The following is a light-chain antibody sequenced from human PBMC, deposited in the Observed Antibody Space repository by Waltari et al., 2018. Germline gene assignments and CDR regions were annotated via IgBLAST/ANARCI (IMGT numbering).Light chain of an antibody. CDR2: DVS. J-gene: IGLJ2*01. CDR1: SSDVGGYNS. Sequence: QSALTQPASVSGSPGQSITISCTATSSDVGGYNSVSWYQQHPGKAPKVMIYDVSNRPSGVSNRFSGSKSGNTASLTISGLQAEDEAEYYCSSHTSNSIVVFGGGTKLTVL. CDR3: SSHTSNSIVV. V-gene: IGLV2-14*03.